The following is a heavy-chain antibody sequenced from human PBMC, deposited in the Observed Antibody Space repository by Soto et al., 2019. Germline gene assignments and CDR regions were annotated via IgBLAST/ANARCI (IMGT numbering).Heavy chain of an antibody. V-gene: IGHV1-69*02. J-gene: IGHJ5*02. CDR2: IIPILGIA. CDR3: QNLGYCSGGSCYPPWFDP. CDR1: GGTFSSYT. D-gene: IGHD2-15*01. Sequence: QVQLVQSGAEVKKPGSSVKVSCKASGGTFSSYTISWVRQAPGQGLEWMGRIIPILGIANYAQKFQGRVTITADKSTSTAYMELSSLRSEDTVVYYCQNLGYCSGGSCYPPWFDPWGQGTLVTVSS.